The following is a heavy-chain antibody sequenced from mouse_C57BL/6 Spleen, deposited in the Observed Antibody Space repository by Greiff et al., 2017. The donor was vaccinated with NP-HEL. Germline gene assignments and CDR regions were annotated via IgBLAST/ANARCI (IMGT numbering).Heavy chain of an antibody. J-gene: IGHJ3*01. V-gene: IGHV14-4*01. CDR3: TTREGGFAY. CDR2: IDPENGDT. Sequence: EVKLQQSGAELVRPGASVKLSCTASGFNIKDDYMHWVKQRPEQGLEWIGWIDPENGDTEYASKFQGKATITADTSSNTAYLQLSSLTSEDTAVYYCTTREGGFAYWGQGTLVTVSA. CDR1: GFNIKDDY.